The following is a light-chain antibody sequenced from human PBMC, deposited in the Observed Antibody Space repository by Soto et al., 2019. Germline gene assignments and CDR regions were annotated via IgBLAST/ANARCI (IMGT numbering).Light chain of an antibody. Sequence: EIVMTQSPATLSVSPGERATLSCRASQSVSSNLAWYQQKPGQAPRLLIYGASTRATGIPARFSGSRSGTEFTLTLNSLQSEDFAVYYCQKYNNWPPYTFGQGTKLEIK. J-gene: IGKJ2*01. CDR1: QSVSSN. V-gene: IGKV3-15*01. CDR2: GAS. CDR3: QKYNNWPPYT.